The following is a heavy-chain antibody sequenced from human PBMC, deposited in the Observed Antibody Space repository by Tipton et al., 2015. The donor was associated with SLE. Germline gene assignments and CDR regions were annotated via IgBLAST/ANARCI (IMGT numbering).Heavy chain of an antibody. J-gene: IGHJ4*02. Sequence: TLSLTCAVYGGSFSGYYWSWIRQPPGKGLEWIGSIYYSGSTYYNPSLKSRVTISVDTSKNQFSLKLSSVTAADTAVYYCARSVPYFDYWGQGTLVTVSS. D-gene: IGHD4-17*01. CDR3: ARSVPYFDY. CDR1: GGSFSGYY. V-gene: IGHV4-34*01. CDR2: IYYSGST.